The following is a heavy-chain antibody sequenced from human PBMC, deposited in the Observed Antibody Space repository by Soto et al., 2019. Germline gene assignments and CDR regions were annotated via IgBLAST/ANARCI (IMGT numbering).Heavy chain of an antibody. Sequence: QITLKESDPTLVKPTQTLTLTCTFSGFSLDSPAVGVNWIRQPPGKALEWLGLIYWDDANQYNPSLKSGLTITRDTSKTQVVLTMTNMEPVDTATYYCAHGSGWLSDYWGQGTLVTVSS. CDR3: AHGSGWLSDY. D-gene: IGHD6-19*01. J-gene: IGHJ4*02. CDR2: IYWDDAN. CDR1: GFSLDSPAVG. V-gene: IGHV2-5*02.